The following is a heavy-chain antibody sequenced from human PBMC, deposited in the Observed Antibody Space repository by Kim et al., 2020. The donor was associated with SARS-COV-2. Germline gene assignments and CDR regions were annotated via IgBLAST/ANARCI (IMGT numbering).Heavy chain of an antibody. D-gene: IGHD2-2*01. V-gene: IGHV3-48*02. CDR2: IDRSSTTI. CDR1: GFIFSTYS. J-gene: IGHJ6*02. CDR3: VRENRIPGAANAAMDV. Sequence: GGSLRLSCAASGFIFSTYSMHWLRQAPGKGLEWVSYIDRSSTTIYYADSAKGRFTISRDNAKNSLYLQMNSLRDEDTAVYYCVRENRIPGAANAAMDVWGLGTTVTVSS.